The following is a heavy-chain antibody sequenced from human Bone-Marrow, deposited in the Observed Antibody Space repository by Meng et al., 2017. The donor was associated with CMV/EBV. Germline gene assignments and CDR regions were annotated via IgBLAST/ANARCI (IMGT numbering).Heavy chain of an antibody. CDR3: ARRRYDYGDSRWFDP. CDR2: INPNSGGT. CDR1: GYRFTGYY. D-gene: IGHD4-17*01. Sequence: ASVKVSCTASGYRFTGYYMHWVRQAPGQGLEWMGWINPNSGGTNYAQKFQGRVTMTRDTSISTAHMELSRLRSDDTAVYYCARRRYDYGDSRWFDPWGQGTLVTVSS. J-gene: IGHJ5*02. V-gene: IGHV1-2*02.